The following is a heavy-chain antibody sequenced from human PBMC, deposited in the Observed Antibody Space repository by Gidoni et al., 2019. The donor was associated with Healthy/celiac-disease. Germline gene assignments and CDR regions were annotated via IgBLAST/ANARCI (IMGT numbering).Heavy chain of an antibody. Sequence: QVQLVESGGGVVQPGVSLRLPCDASAFPFSSYGMHWVRQAPGKGLEWVAVIAYDGSNKDYADSVKGRFTISRDNSKNKLYLQMNSLRAEDTAVYYCAKDQRYNWNYTPPLGWGQGTLVTVSS. J-gene: IGHJ4*02. D-gene: IGHD1-7*01. CDR3: AKDQRYNWNYTPPLG. CDR1: AFPFSSYG. CDR2: IAYDGSNK. V-gene: IGHV3-30*18.